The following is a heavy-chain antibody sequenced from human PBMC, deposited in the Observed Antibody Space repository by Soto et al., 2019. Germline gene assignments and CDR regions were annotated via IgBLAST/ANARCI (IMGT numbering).Heavy chain of an antibody. CDR3: ARERPRDILSGYYYYYYYGLDV. J-gene: IGHJ6*02. CDR1: GFTFSSYG. V-gene: IGHV3-33*01. CDR2: IWYDGSNK. Sequence: PGGSLRLSCAASGFTFSSYGMHWVRQAPGKGLEWVAVIWYDGSNKYYADSVKGRFTISRDNSKNTLYLQMNSLRAEDTAVYYCARERPRDILSGYYYYYYYGLDVWGQGTTVTVSS. D-gene: IGHD3-9*01.